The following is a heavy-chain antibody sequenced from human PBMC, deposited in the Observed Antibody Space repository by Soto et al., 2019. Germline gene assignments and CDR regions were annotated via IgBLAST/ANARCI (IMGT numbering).Heavy chain of an antibody. CDR2: ISGSGGST. V-gene: IGHV3-23*01. Sequence: EVQLLESGGGLVQPGGSLRLSCAASGFTFSSYAMSWVRQAPGKGLEWVSAISGSGGSTYYADSVKGRFTFSRDNSKNPLYLQMNSLRAEDTVVYYCAKSNGWYAELDYWGQGTLVTVSS. D-gene: IGHD6-19*01. CDR1: GFTFSSYA. J-gene: IGHJ4*02. CDR3: AKSNGWYAELDY.